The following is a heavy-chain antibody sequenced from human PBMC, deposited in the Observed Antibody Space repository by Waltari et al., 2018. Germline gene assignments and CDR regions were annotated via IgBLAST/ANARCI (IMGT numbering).Heavy chain of an antibody. CDR1: GFNINYNY. Sequence: EVQLVESGGGLIPPGGSLRLSCAASGFNINYNYMSWVRQAPGKGLEWVSVIYAGSGGTFYAESVEGRFTVSRDNSKNTLYLDLNSLTAEDSAVYYCARAGLGSPLQWQQLLDSWGRGTLVTVSS. V-gene: IGHV3-53*01. CDR3: ARAGLGSPLQWQQLLDS. J-gene: IGHJ4*02. D-gene: IGHD5-12*01. CDR2: IYAGSGGT.